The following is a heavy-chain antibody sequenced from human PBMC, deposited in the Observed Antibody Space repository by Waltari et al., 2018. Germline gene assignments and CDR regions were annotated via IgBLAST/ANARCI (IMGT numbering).Heavy chain of an antibody. V-gene: IGHV4-61*02. D-gene: IGHD6-13*01. Sequence: QVQLQESGPGLVKPSQTLSLTCTVSGGSISSGSYSWSWIRQPAGKGLEWIGRIYTSGSTNYNPSLKSRVTISVDTSKNQFSLKLSSVTAADTAVYYCASHGYSSRPYFDYWGQGTLVTVSS. CDR2: IYTSGST. CDR1: GGSISSGSYS. CDR3: ASHGYSSRPYFDY. J-gene: IGHJ4*02.